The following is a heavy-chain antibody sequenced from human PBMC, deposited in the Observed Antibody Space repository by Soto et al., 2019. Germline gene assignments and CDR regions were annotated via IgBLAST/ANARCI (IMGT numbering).Heavy chain of an antibody. J-gene: IGHJ4*02. CDR3: ARGLRPRDGYNLGY. CDR2: MNPNSGNT. D-gene: IGHD5-12*01. CDR1: GYTFTSYD. Sequence: QVQLVQSGAEVKKPGASVKVSCKASGYTFTSYDINWVRQATGQGLEWMGWMNPNSGNTGYAQKFQGRVTMTRNTSISTAYMELSSLRSEDTAMYYCARGLRPRDGYNLGYWGQGTLVTVSS. V-gene: IGHV1-8*01.